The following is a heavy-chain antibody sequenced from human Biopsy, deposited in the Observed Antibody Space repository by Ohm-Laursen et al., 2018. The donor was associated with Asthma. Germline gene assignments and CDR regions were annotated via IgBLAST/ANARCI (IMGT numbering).Heavy chain of an antibody. CDR2: VNTGNGDT. CDR1: GYNFISFA. V-gene: IGHV1-3*04. D-gene: IGHD3-3*01. J-gene: IGHJ6*02. CDR3: ARAVTILQEWSGGMDV. Sequence: ASVKVSCKASGYNFISFAIHWVRQAPGQRLEWMGWVNTGNGDTKYSQKFQGRVTITRDTSASTAYMELRSLTIEDTAVYYCARAVTILQEWSGGMDVWGQGTTVTVSS.